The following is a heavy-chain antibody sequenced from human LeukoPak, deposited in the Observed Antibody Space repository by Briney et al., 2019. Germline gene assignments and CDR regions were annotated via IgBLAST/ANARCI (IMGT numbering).Heavy chain of an antibody. V-gene: IGHV4-31*03. CDR1: GGSISSGGYY. J-gene: IGHJ4*02. D-gene: IGHD6-6*01. Sequence: PSETLSLTCTVSGGSISSGGYYWSWIRQHPGKGLEWIGYIYYSGSTYYNPSLKSRVTISVDTSKNQFSLKLSSVTAADTAVYYCARQHGHSSSNKLDRWPTPSHFDYWGQGTLVTVSS. CDR2: IYYSGST. CDR3: ARQHGHSSSNKLDRWPTPSHFDY.